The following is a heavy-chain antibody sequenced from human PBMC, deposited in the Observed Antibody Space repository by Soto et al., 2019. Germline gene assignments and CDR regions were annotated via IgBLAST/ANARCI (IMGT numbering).Heavy chain of an antibody. J-gene: IGHJ5*02. CDR2: IYYSGST. CDR3: ARRLEWLFNWFDP. V-gene: IGHV4-39*01. D-gene: IGHD3-3*01. Sequence: SETLSLTCTVSGGSISSSSYYWGWIRQPPGKGLEWIGSIYYSGSTYYNPSLKSRVTISVDTSKNQFSLKLSSVTAADTAVYYCARRLEWLFNWFDPWGQGTLVTVSS. CDR1: GGSISSSSYY.